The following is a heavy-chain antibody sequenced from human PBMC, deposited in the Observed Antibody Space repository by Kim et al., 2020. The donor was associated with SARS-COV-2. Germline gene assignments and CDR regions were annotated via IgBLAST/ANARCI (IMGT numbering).Heavy chain of an antibody. CDR1: GYTFTSYG. J-gene: IGHJ4*02. D-gene: IGHD3-22*01. CDR2: ISAYNGNT. CDR3: AREGYYDSSGYFPGGGDFDY. Sequence: ASVKVSCKASGYTFTSYGISWVRQAPGQGLEWMGWISAYNGNTNYAQKLQGRVTMTTDTSTSTAYMELRSLRSDDTAVYYCAREGYYDSSGYFPGGGDFDYWGQGTLVTVSS. V-gene: IGHV1-18*04.